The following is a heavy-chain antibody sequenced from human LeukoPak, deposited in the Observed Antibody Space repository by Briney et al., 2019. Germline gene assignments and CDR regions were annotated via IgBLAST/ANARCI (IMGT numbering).Heavy chain of an antibody. Sequence: PGGSLRLSCAASGFTFSSYSMNWVRQAPGKGLEWVSSISSSSSYIYYADSVKGRFTISRDNAKNSLYLQMNSLRAEDTAVYYCARAHNIAVAGFYYYGMDVWGQGTTVTVSS. CDR3: ARAHNIAVAGFYYYGMDV. V-gene: IGHV3-21*04. J-gene: IGHJ6*02. CDR1: GFTFSSYS. D-gene: IGHD6-19*01. CDR2: ISSSSSYI.